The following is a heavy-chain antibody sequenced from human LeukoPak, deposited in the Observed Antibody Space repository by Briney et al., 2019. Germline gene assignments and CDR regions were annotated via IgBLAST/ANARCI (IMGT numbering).Heavy chain of an antibody. V-gene: IGHV3-30*02. CDR1: GFTFSSYG. Sequence: GGSLRLCCAASGFTFSSYGMHWVRQAPGKGLEWVAFIRYDGSNKYYADSVKGRFTISRDNSKNTLYLQMNSLRAEDTAVYYCAKAGQWLTGFDYWGQGTLVTVSS. J-gene: IGHJ4*02. D-gene: IGHD6-19*01. CDR2: IRYDGSNK. CDR3: AKAGQWLTGFDY.